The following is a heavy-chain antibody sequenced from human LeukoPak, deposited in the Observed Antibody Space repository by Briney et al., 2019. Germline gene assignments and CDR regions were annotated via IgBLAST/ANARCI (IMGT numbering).Heavy chain of an antibody. J-gene: IGHJ6*02. Sequence: GTSLRLSCAASGFTFSSYAMHWVRQAPGKGLEWLAVTSNGGSYKYYADSVKGRFTISRDNSKNTLYLQMNSPRAEDTAVYYCARDPYCSGGSCFNYYYYVMDVWGQGTTVTVSS. CDR3: ARDPYCSGGSCFNYYYYVMDV. CDR2: TSNGGSYK. V-gene: IGHV3-30-3*01. D-gene: IGHD2-15*01. CDR1: GFTFSSYA.